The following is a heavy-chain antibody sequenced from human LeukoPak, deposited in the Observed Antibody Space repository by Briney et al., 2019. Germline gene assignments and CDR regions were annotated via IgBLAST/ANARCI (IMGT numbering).Heavy chain of an antibody. Sequence: GGSLRLSCAASGFTFSSYGMGWVRQAPGKGLEWVSAISGSGGSTYYADSVKGRFTISRDNSKNTLYLQMNSLRAEDTAVYYCAKGGEWLISSAYYYYYMDVWGRGTTVTISS. CDR3: AKGGEWLISSAYYYYYMDV. J-gene: IGHJ6*03. CDR1: GFTFSSYG. V-gene: IGHV3-23*01. D-gene: IGHD6-19*01. CDR2: ISGSGGST.